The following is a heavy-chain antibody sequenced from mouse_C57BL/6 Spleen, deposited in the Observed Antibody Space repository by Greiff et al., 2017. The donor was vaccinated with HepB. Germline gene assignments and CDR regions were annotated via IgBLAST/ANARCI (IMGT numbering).Heavy chain of an antibody. CDR3: ARGGYGSAMDY. Sequence: VQLQQSGAELARPGASVKMSCKASGYTFTSYTMHWVKQRPGQGLEWIGYINPSSGYTKYNQKFKDKATLTADKSSSTAYMQLSSLTSEDSAVYYCARGGYGSAMDYWGQGTSVTVSS. D-gene: IGHD1-1*01. J-gene: IGHJ4*01. V-gene: IGHV1-4*01. CDR1: GYTFTSYT. CDR2: INPSSGYT.